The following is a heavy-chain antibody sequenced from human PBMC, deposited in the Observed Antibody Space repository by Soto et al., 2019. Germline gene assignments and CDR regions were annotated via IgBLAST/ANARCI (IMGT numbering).Heavy chain of an antibody. D-gene: IGHD2-15*01. V-gene: IGHV3-73*01. CDR2: IKTKAESYAT. Sequence: GGSLRLSCAASGFRFSGSGMHWVRQASGEGLEWVGRIKTKAESYATALVASVKGRFSISRDDTNNTAYLEMNSLKTEGTAVYYCTRRDCSDGNCYSDFDYWGQGALVTVSS. CDR3: TRRDCSDGNCYSDFDY. CDR1: GFRFSGSG. J-gene: IGHJ4*02.